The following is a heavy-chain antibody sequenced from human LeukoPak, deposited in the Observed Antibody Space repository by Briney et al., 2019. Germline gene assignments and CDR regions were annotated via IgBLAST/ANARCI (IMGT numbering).Heavy chain of an antibody. V-gene: IGHV4-59*01. CDR2: IYYSGST. CDR1: GGSISSYY. CDR3: ARDRDNSACSFDY. Sequence: SETLSLTCTVSGGSISSYYWSWIRQPPGKGLEWIGYIYYSGSTNYNPSLKSRVTISVDTSKNQFSLKLSSVTAADTAVYYCARDRDNSACSFDYRGQGTLVTVSS. D-gene: IGHD6-25*01. J-gene: IGHJ4*02.